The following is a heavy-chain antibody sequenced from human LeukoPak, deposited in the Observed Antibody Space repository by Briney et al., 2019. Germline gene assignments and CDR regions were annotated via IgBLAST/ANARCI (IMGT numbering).Heavy chain of an antibody. CDR2: ISAYNGNT. D-gene: IGHD4-17*01. J-gene: IGHJ4*02. CDR3: ARDLDTVTTGGFDY. Sequence: GASVKVSCKASGYTFTSYGISWARQAPGQGLEWMGWISAYNGNTNYAQELQGRVTMTTDTSTSTAYMELRSLRSDDTAVYYCARDLDTVTTGGFDYWGQGTLVTVSS. V-gene: IGHV1-18*01. CDR1: GYTFTSYG.